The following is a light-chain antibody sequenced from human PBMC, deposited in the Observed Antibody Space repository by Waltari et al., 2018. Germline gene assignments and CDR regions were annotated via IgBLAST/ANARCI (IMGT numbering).Light chain of an antibody. CDR1: DTAFKN. Sequence: SYVLTQPPSVAVAPRQPAKITCAGSDTAFKNAQWYQQKPGQAPVLVVYDDTDRPSGIPERFSGSNSRNTATLTISRVEAGDEADYYCQVWDHGSDGGVFGGGTELIV. V-gene: IGLV3-21*02. J-gene: IGLJ3*02. CDR2: DDT. CDR3: QVWDHGSDGGV.